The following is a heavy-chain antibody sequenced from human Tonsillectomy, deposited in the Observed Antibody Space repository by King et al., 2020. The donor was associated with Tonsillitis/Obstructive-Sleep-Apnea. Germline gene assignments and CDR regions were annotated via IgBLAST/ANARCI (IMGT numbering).Heavy chain of an antibody. D-gene: IGHD1-14*01. V-gene: IGHV1-46*04. J-gene: IGHJ6*03. CDR1: GYTFTSYC. Sequence: VQLVESGAEVKKPGASVKVSCKASGYTFTSYCLHWVRQAPGQGLEGMGIINPSGGSTRYAQKLQGRVTMTRDTSTSTVYMELSSLRSGDTAVYYCARDHNVEPIDYYYMDVWGKGTTVTVSS. CDR2: INPSGGST. CDR3: ARDHNVEPIDYYYMDV.